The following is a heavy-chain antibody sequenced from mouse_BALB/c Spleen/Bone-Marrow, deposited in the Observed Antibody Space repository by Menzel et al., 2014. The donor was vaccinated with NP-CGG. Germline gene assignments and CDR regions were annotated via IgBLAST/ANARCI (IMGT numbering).Heavy chain of an antibody. CDR3: SRLRMITTYFDV. D-gene: IGHD2-4*01. CDR2: ISSSGSYT. J-gene: IGHJ1*01. V-gene: IGHV5-9-3*01. Sequence: EVKLVESGGGLAKPGGSLQLSCAASGFTFSTYAMSWVRQTPEKRLEWVATISSSGSYTYYPDSVKGRFTISRDNAKNPLYLQMSSLRSEDTAMFYCSRLRMITTYFDVWGAGTTVTVSS. CDR1: GFTFSTYA.